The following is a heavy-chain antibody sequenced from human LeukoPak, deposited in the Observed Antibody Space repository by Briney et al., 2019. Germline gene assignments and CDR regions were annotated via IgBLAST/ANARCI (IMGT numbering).Heavy chain of an antibody. Sequence: GESLKISCKGSGYSFTSYWIGWVRQMPRKGLEWMGIIYPGDSDTRYSPSFQGQVTISADKSISTAYLQWSSLKASDTAMYYCARAKIEMAFNWSFDYWGQGTLVTVSS. D-gene: IGHD5-24*01. CDR2: IYPGDSDT. CDR1: GYSFTSYW. V-gene: IGHV5-51*01. CDR3: ARAKIEMAFNWSFDY. J-gene: IGHJ4*02.